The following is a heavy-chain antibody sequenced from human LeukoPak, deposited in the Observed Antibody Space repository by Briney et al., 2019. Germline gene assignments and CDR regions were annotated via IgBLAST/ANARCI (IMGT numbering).Heavy chain of an antibody. CDR2: ISGSGGGT. Sequence: GGSLRLSCAASGFTFSNYAMSWVRQAPGKGLEWVSCISGSGGGTYYADSVEGRFTISRDNSKSTLYLQINSLRAEDTAVYYCAKDLSGRYSIDAFDIWGQGTMVTVSS. J-gene: IGHJ3*02. CDR3: AKDLSGRYSIDAFDI. D-gene: IGHD3-10*01. CDR1: GFTFSNYA. V-gene: IGHV3-23*01.